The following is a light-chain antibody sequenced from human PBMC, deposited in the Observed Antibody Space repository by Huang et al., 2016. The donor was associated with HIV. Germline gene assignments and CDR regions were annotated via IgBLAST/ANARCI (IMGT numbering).Light chain of an antibody. V-gene: IGKV3-15*01. J-gene: IGKJ2*01. Sequence: EVMMTQSPATLSVSLGDKDSLSCRASQRVGVNLAWYQQKPGQAPTLLLYGASDRATGISARFSGSGSGTDFTLTISSLQSEDSAVYFCQQYDKWPGTFGQGTRLQI. CDR1: QRVGVN. CDR3: QQYDKWPGT. CDR2: GAS.